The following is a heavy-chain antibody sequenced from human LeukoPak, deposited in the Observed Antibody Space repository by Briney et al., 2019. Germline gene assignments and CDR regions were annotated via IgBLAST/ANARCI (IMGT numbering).Heavy chain of an antibody. Sequence: ASVKVSCKASGYTFTSYDFNWVRQAPGQGLEWMGWISAYNGNTNYAQKLQGRVTMTTDTSTSTAYMELRSLRSDDTAVYYCARGTARYYYGMDVWGQGTTVTVSS. J-gene: IGHJ6*02. CDR1: GYTFTSYD. V-gene: IGHV1-18*01. CDR3: ARGTARYYYGMDV. D-gene: IGHD6-6*01. CDR2: ISAYNGNT.